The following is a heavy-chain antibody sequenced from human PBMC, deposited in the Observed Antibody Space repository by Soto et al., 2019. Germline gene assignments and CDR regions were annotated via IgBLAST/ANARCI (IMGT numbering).Heavy chain of an antibody. Sequence: QVQLVESGGGVVQPGRSLRLSCAASGFTFSSYGMHWVRQAPGKGLEWVATIWYDGSNKYYADFVKGRFTISRDDSKNTLYLHMNSLRAEDTAVYYCARGQFDDSSGGLDYWGQGTLVTVSS. D-gene: IGHD3-22*01. CDR1: GFTFSSYG. CDR2: IWYDGSNK. J-gene: IGHJ4*02. V-gene: IGHV3-33*01. CDR3: ARGQFDDSSGGLDY.